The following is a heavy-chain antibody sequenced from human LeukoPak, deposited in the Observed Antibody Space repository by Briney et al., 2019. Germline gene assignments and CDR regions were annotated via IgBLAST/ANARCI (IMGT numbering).Heavy chain of an antibody. J-gene: IGHJ6*03. CDR1: GGSISSYY. Sequence: SETLSLTCTVSGGSISSYYWSWIRQPPGKGLEWIGYIYYSGSTNYNPSLKSLVTISVDTSKIQFSLKLSSVTAADTAVYYCARAPGQLWLLGPYYYYYMDVWGKGTTVTVSS. CDR2: IYYSGST. V-gene: IGHV4-59*01. D-gene: IGHD5-18*01. CDR3: ARAPGQLWLLGPYYYYYMDV.